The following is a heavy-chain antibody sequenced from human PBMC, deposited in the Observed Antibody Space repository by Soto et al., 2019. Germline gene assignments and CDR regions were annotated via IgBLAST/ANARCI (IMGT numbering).Heavy chain of an antibody. D-gene: IGHD2-21*01. V-gene: IGHV3-33*01. Sequence: QVQLVESGGGVVQPGRSLRLSCAASGFTFSSYGMHWVRQAPGKGLEWVAVIWYDGSNKYYADSVKGRFTISRDNSKNTLYLQMNSLRAEDTAVCYCARDSIPRDDAVDIWGPGTMVTVSS. CDR3: ARDSIPRDDAVDI. CDR2: IWYDGSNK. J-gene: IGHJ3*02. CDR1: GFTFSSYG.